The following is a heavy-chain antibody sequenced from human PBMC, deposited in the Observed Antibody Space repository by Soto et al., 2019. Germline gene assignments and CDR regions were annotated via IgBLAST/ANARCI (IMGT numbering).Heavy chain of an antibody. V-gene: IGHV1-18*01. Sequence: QVQLLQSGAEVKKPGASVKVSCKASGYTFTSYGISWVRQAPGQGLEWMGWISAYNGNTNYAQKLQGRVTMTTDTSTSTAYMELRSLRSDDTAVYYCARSGYCSSTSCYDYYYYGMDVWGQGTTVTVSS. CDR1: GYTFTSYG. CDR3: ARSGYCSSTSCYDYYYYGMDV. CDR2: ISAYNGNT. J-gene: IGHJ6*02. D-gene: IGHD2-2*03.